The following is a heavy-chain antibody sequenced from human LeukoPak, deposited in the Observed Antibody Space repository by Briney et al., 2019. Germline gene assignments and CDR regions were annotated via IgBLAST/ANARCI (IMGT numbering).Heavy chain of an antibody. Sequence: ASVRVSCKASGYTFTAYYMHGVRQAPGQGREWVGWINPNSGATNYAQNFQGRVTLTRDTSISTAYMELSSLRSDDTAVYFCARDLSSDAFDIWGQGTMVTVYS. J-gene: IGHJ3*02. CDR2: INPNSGAT. V-gene: IGHV1-2*02. CDR1: GYTFTAYY. CDR3: ARDLSSDAFDI.